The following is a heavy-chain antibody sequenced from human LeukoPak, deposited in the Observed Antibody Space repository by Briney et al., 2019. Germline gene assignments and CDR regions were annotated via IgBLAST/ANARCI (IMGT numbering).Heavy chain of an antibody. J-gene: IGHJ4*02. V-gene: IGHV1-46*01. D-gene: IGHD2-21*02. CDR3: ARDFGDCGGDCYLFDY. CDR2: INPSGGST. CDR1: GYTFTSYY. Sequence: ASVKVSCKASGYTFTSYYMHWVRQAPGQGLEWMGIINPSGGSTSYAQRFQGRVTMTRDTSTSTVYMELSSLRSEDTAVYYCARDFGDCGGDCYLFDYWGQGTLVTVSS.